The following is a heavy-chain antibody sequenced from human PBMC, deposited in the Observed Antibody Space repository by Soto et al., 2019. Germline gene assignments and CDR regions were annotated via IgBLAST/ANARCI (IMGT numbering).Heavy chain of an antibody. Sequence: SETLSLTCTVSGGSISSYYWSWIRQPPGKGLEWIGYIYYSRSTNYNPSLKSRVTISVDTSKNQLSLKVSSVTAADTALYYCARVQGYDILTGSWSYGMDVWGQGTTVTVSS. CDR3: ARVQGYDILTGSWSYGMDV. CDR2: IYYSRST. D-gene: IGHD3-9*01. CDR1: GGSISSYY. V-gene: IGHV4-59*01. J-gene: IGHJ6*02.